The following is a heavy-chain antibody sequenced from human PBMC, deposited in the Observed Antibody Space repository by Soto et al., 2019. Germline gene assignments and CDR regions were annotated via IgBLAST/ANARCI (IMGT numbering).Heavy chain of an antibody. CDR2: IYYSGNT. Sequence: QVQLQESGPGLVKPSQTLSLTCTVSGGSISSGGYYWSWIRQPPGKGLEWIGYIYYSGNTYYSPSLKSRVTISVDTSKNQFSLKLSSVTAADTAVYYCARERPDGTRLDPWGQGTLVTVSS. CDR1: GGSISSGGYY. D-gene: IGHD2-2*01. J-gene: IGHJ5*02. V-gene: IGHV4-30-4*01. CDR3: ARERPDGTRLDP.